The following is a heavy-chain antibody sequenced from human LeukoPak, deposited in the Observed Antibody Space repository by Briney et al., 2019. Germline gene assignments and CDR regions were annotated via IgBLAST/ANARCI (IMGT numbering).Heavy chain of an antibody. Sequence: GGSLRLSCAASGFTFSSYGMHWVRQAPGKGLEWVAVIWYDGSNKYYADSVKGRFTISRDNPKNTLYLQMNSLRAEDTAVYYCARERYSSSSDCLDYWGQGTLVTVSS. CDR1: GFTFSSYG. J-gene: IGHJ4*02. V-gene: IGHV3-33*01. CDR3: ARERYSSSSDCLDY. D-gene: IGHD6-6*01. CDR2: IWYDGSNK.